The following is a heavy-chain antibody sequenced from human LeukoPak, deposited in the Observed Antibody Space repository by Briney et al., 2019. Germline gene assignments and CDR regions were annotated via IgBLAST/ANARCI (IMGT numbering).Heavy chain of an antibody. D-gene: IGHD6-13*01. J-gene: IGHJ6*03. CDR2: IYHSGST. CDR1: GYSISSGYY. V-gene: IGHV4-38-2*02. Sequence: SETLSHTCTVSGYSISSGYYWGWIRQPPGKGLEWIGSIYHSGSTYYNPSLKSRVTISVDTSKNQFSLKLSSVTAADTAVYYCARGGNYDYYYMDVWGKGTTVTVSS. CDR3: ARGGNYDYYYMDV.